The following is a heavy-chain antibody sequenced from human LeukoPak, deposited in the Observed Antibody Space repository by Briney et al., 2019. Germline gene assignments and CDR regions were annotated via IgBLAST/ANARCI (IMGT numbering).Heavy chain of an antibody. J-gene: IGHJ4*02. CDR3: ARGASYGRSDFDF. CDR1: GGSINSGDHS. CDR2: IYRRGST. D-gene: IGHD1-26*01. Sequence: SETLSLTCAVSGGSINSGDHSWSWIRQPPGKGLEWIGYIYRRGSTYYNPSLKSRVSISIDRSNNQFSLRLTSVTAADTAVYYCARGASYGRSDFDFWGRGTLVIVSS. V-gene: IGHV4-30-2*01.